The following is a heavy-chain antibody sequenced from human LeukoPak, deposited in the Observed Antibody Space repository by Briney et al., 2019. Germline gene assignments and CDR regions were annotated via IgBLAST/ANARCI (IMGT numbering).Heavy chain of an antibody. CDR2: IYGNDDK. J-gene: IGHJ4*02. Sequence: SGPTLVNPTQTLTLTCTFSGFSLTTRGVGVGWIRQPPGKALERLALIYGNDDKRYSPSLKSRVTIAKDTSKNQVVLTMTNMDPVDTATYYCAHSGLYYDIYHYWGQGTLVTVSS. D-gene: IGHD3-9*01. CDR3: AHSGLYYDIYHY. CDR1: GFSLTTRGVG. V-gene: IGHV2-5*01.